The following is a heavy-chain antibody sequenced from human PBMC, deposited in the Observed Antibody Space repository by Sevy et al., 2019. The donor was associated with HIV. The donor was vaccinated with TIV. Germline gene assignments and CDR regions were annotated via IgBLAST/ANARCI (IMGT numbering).Heavy chain of an antibody. V-gene: IGHV3-30*04. D-gene: IGHD2-2*01. CDR3: ARALLMMSTVYYYYGMDV. CDR1: GFTFSSYA. CDR2: ISYDGSNK. Sequence: GGSLRLSCAASGFTFSSYAMHWVRQAPGKGLEWVAVISYDGSNKYYADSVKGRFTISRDNSKNTLYLQMNSLRAEDTAVYYCARALLMMSTVYYYYGMDVWGQGTTVTVSS. J-gene: IGHJ6*02.